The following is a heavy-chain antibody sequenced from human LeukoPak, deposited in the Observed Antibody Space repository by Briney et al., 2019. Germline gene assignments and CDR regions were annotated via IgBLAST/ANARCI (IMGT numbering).Heavy chain of an antibody. CDR1: GFTFSDYY. CDR2: ISSSSSYT. J-gene: IGHJ6*04. CDR3: ARAFNYYYYGMDV. Sequence: GGSLTLSCAASGFTFSDYYISWSRQAPGKGLEGVSYISSSSSYTNYADSVKGRFTISRDTAKNSLYLQMNSLRAEDAAVYYCARAFNYYYYGMDVWGKGTTVTVSS. V-gene: IGHV3-11*06.